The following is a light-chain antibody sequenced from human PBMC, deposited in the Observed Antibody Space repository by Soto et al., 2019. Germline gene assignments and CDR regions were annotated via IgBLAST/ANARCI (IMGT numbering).Light chain of an antibody. CDR3: HQVTSSVPT. CDR1: QNVATN. CDR2: GAS. V-gene: IGKV3-15*01. Sequence: IVMTQSPATLSMSPGDRATLSCRASQNVATNVAWYQQKPGQAPRLLFYGASIRATGVPARINGSGSGPEFPPTTGSLKSQDFAVVYRHQVTSSVPTFGRGTRVE. J-gene: IGKJ1*01.